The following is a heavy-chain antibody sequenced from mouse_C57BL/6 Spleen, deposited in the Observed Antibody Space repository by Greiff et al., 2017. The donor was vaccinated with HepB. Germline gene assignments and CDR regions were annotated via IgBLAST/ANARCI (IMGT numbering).Heavy chain of an antibody. D-gene: IGHD2-4*01. CDR1: GYSITSGYY. Sequence: DVKLQESGPGLVKPSQSLSLTCSVTGYSITSGYYWNWIRQFPGNKLEWMGYISYDGSNNYNPSLKNRISITRDTSKNQFFLKLNSVTTEDTATYYCARIYYDYDDAHWYFDVWGTGTTVTVSS. CDR3: ARIYYDYDDAHWYFDV. CDR2: ISYDGSN. J-gene: IGHJ1*03. V-gene: IGHV3-6*01.